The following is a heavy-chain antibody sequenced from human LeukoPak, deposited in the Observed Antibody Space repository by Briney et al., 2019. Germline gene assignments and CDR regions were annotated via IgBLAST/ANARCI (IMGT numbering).Heavy chain of an antibody. CDR1: GGSISSSSYY. CDR3: ARHQAQAIVGEAGFDY. CDR2: IYYSGST. V-gene: IGHV4-61*05. D-gene: IGHD1-26*01. Sequence: PSETLSLTCTVSGGSISSSSYYWSWIRQPPGKGLEWIGYIYYSGSTNYNPSLKSRVTISVDTSKNQFSLKLSSVTAADTAVYYCARHQAQAIVGEAGFDYWGQGTLVTVSS. J-gene: IGHJ4*02.